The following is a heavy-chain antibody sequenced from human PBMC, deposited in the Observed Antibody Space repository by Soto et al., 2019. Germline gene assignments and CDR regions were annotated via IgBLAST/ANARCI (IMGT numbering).Heavy chain of an antibody. D-gene: IGHD3-16*01. CDR3: ARGYAVGVDY. Sequence: PGGSLRLSCAASGFTFSSYSMNWVRQAPGKGLEWVSYISSSGSAMYYVDSLRGRFTISRDNAKNSLYLQMNSLSAEDTAVYYCARGYAVGVDYWGQGTLVTVSS. J-gene: IGHJ4*02. V-gene: IGHV3-48*01. CDR2: ISSSGSAM. CDR1: GFTFSSYS.